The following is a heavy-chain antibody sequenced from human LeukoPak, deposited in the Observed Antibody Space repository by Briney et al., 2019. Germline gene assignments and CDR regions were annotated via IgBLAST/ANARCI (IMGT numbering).Heavy chain of an antibody. V-gene: IGHV1-2*02. CDR2: INPNSGGT. D-gene: IGHD3-10*01. CDR3: ARGGQTYYYGSGKGPWFDP. J-gene: IGHJ5*02. Sequence: ASVKVSCKASGYTFTGYYMHWVRQAPGQGLEWMGLINPNSGGTNYAQKFQGRVTMTRDTSISTAYMELSRLRSDDTAVYYCARGGQTYYYGSGKGPWFDPWGQGTLVTVSS. CDR1: GYTFTGYY.